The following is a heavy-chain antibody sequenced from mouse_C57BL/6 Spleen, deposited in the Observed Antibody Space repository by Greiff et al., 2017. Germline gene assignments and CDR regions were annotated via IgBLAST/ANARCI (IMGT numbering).Heavy chain of an antibody. CDR1: GFTFSSYA. CDR3: AREDGYYDY. Sequence: EVQLVQSGGGLVKPGASLKLSCAASGFTFSSYAMSWVRQTPEKRLEWVANISPGGSYTYYPDNVKGRFTFSRDNATNNTYLQMRHLKSEDTAMYYCAREDGYYDYWGQGTTLTVSS. J-gene: IGHJ2*01. V-gene: IGHV5-4*01. CDR2: ISPGGSYT.